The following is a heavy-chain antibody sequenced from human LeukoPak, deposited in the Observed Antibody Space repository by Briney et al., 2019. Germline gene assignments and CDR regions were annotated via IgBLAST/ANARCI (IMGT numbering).Heavy chain of an antibody. CDR1: GYTFTGYY. Sequence: ASVKVSCKASGYTFTGYYMHWVRQAPGQGLEWMGWINPNSGGTNYAQKFQGRVTMTRDTSISTAYMELSRLRSDDTAVYYCAREAPTAANFDYWGQGTLVTVSS. CDR2: INPNSGGT. V-gene: IGHV1-2*02. CDR3: AREAPTAANFDY. J-gene: IGHJ4*02. D-gene: IGHD1-1*01.